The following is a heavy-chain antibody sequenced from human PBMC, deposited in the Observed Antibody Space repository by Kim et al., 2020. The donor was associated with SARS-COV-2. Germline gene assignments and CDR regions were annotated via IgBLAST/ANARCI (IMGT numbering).Heavy chain of an antibody. Sequence: GGSLRLSCAASGFTFSDHWMHWVRQAPGKGPVWGARINADRSVIEYADSVKGRFTISRDNAKSTLDLQMNSLRPEDTAVYYCARGSGSYGFDSWGQGILVAVSS. V-gene: IGHV3-74*01. J-gene: IGHJ4*02. CDR1: GFTFSDHW. CDR2: INADRSVI. CDR3: ARGSGSYGFDS. D-gene: IGHD1-26*01.